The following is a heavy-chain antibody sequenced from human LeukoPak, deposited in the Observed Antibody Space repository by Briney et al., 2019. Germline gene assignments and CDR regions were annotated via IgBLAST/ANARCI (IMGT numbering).Heavy chain of an antibody. J-gene: IGHJ4*02. Sequence: PSETLSLTCAVDDESFSGYYWSWIRQPPGKGLEWIGEINHSGSTNYNPSLKSRVTISVDTSKNHFSLKLSSVTAADTAMYFCARGQYYSGSGRTFDSSGQGTLVSVSS. D-gene: IGHD3-10*01. CDR1: DESFSGYY. CDR2: INHSGST. CDR3: ARGQYYSGSGRTFDS. V-gene: IGHV4-34*01.